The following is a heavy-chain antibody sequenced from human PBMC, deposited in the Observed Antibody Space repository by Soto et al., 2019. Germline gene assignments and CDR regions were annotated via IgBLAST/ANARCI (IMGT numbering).Heavy chain of an antibody. V-gene: IGHV3-33*01. CDR2: FWHDGTKI. D-gene: IGHD5-12*01. CDR3: ARGVAPFDY. CDR1: GFALTTYA. Sequence: GGSLRLSCAESGFALTTYAMHWVRQAPGKGLQWVALFWHDGTKIYYADSVRGRFTVSRDNSRNTLYLVMSNLRAEDTAVYYCARGVAPFDYWGQGTQVPVSS. J-gene: IGHJ4*02.